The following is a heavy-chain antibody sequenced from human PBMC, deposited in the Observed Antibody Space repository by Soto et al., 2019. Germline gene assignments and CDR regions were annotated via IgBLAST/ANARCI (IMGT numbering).Heavy chain of an antibody. Sequence: SETLSLTCTVSGGSIRSYYWNWIRQPPGKGLEWIGYISYSGSTNYNPSLKSRVTVSVDTSKNQFSLKVSSVTAADTAVYYCARAPVLVSQLWTTPSSSSFDYWRQGTLVTVSS. J-gene: IGHJ4*02. D-gene: IGHD5-18*01. V-gene: IGHV4-59*12. CDR2: ISYSGST. CDR3: ARAPVLVSQLWTTPSSSSFDY. CDR1: GGSIRSYY.